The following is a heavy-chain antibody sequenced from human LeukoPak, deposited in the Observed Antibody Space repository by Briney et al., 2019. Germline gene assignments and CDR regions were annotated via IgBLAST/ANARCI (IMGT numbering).Heavy chain of an antibody. V-gene: IGHV3-30-3*01. D-gene: IGHD2-2*02. CDR3: ARGGSAVVPAAILIDY. Sequence: PGGSLRLSCAASGFTFSSYAMHWVRQAPGKGLEWVAVISYDGSNKYYADSVKGRFTISRDNSKNTLYLQMNSLRAEDTAVYYCARGGSAVVPAAILIDYWGQGTLVTVSS. CDR2: ISYDGSNK. CDR1: GFTFSSYA. J-gene: IGHJ4*02.